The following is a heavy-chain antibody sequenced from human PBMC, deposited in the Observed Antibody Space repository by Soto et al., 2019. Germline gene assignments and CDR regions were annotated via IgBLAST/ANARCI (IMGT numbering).Heavy chain of an antibody. Sequence: SETLSLTCAVSGGSISSSNWWSWVRQPPGKGLEWIGEIYHSGSTNYNPSLKSRVTISVDKSKNQFSLKLSSVTAADTAVYYCAGWGCSSTSCYGMAYWGQGTLVTVSS. D-gene: IGHD2-2*01. J-gene: IGHJ4*02. CDR2: IYHSGST. CDR1: GGSISSSNW. V-gene: IGHV4-4*02. CDR3: AGWGCSSTSCYGMAY.